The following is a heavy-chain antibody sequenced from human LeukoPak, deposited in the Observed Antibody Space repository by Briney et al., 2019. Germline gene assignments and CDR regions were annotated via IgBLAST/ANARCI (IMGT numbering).Heavy chain of an antibody. Sequence: SVKVSCKASGGTFSSYAISWVRQAPGQGLEWMGGIIPIFGTANYAQKFQGRVTITADKSTSTAYMELSSLRSEDTAVYYCARNRIFGVVIYYYYMDVWGKGTTVTVSS. V-gene: IGHV1-69*06. CDR1: GGTFSSYA. J-gene: IGHJ6*03. CDR3: ARNRIFGVVIYYYYMDV. CDR2: IIPIFGTA. D-gene: IGHD3-3*01.